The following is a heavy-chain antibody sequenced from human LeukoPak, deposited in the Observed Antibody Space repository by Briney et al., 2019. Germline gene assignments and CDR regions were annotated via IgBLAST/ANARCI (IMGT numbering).Heavy chain of an antibody. CDR2: IYPGDSDT. V-gene: IGHV5-51*01. CDR3: ARRNYCSSSGSKDHFDY. D-gene: IGHD6-19*01. J-gene: IGHJ4*02. CDR1: GYSFTSYW. Sequence: GESLKISCKGFGYSFTSYWIAWVRQMPGKGLEWMGIIYPGDSDTRYSPSFQGQVTISADKSINTADLQWSSLKVSNTTVYCCARRNYCSSSGSKDHFDYWGQGTLVTVSS.